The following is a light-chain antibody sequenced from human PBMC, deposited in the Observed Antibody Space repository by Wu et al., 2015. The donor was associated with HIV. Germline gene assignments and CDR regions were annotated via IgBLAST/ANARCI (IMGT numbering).Light chain of an antibody. J-gene: IGKJ4*01. Sequence: EIVLTQSPATLSLSPGGRATLSCRASQSVSSHLAWYQQKPGQAPRLLIYDASNRATGIPARFSGSGSGTDFTLTISSLEPEDFAVYYCQQRSSWPLGLTFGGGTKVEIK. CDR1: QSVSSH. CDR3: QQRSSWPLGLT. V-gene: IGKV3-11*01. CDR2: DAS.